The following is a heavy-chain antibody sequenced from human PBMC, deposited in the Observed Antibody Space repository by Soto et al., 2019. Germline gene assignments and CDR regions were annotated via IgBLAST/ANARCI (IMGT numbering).Heavy chain of an antibody. CDR2: ISYDGSNK. D-gene: IGHD3-10*01. J-gene: IGHJ6*02. CDR3: GRSIGVRGAYGLDV. CDR1: GFTFSSYA. Sequence: QVQLVESGGGVVQPGRSLRLSCAASGFTFSSYAMHWVRQAPGKGLEWVAVISYDGSNKYYADSVKGRFTISRDNSKNTLYLQMNSLRAEDRAVYYCGRSIGVRGAYGLDVWGQGTTVTVSS. V-gene: IGHV3-30-3*01.